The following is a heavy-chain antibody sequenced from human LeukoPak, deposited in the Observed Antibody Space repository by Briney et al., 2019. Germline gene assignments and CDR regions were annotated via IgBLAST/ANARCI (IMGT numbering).Heavy chain of an antibody. CDR2: IYYSAPT. D-gene: IGHD3-3*01. CDR3: ARSYYDFWSVWDY. Sequence: GYIYYSAPTNYNPSLKSRVTISVDTSKNQFSLKLSSVTAADTAVYYCARSYYDFWSVWDYWGQGTLVTVSS. J-gene: IGHJ4*02. V-gene: IGHV4-59*01.